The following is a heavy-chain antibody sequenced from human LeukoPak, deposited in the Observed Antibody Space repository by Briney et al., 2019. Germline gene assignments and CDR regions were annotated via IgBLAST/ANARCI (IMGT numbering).Heavy chain of an antibody. Sequence: GASVKVSCKASGGTFSSYAISWVRQAPGQGLEWMGGIIPIFGTANYAQKFQGRVTLTADESTSTAYMELSSLRSEDTAVYYCARDRYYGSGSYRPLDYWGQGTLVTVSS. CDR3: ARDRYYGSGSYRPLDY. CDR2: IIPIFGTA. CDR1: GGTFSSYA. J-gene: IGHJ4*02. V-gene: IGHV1-69*13. D-gene: IGHD3-10*01.